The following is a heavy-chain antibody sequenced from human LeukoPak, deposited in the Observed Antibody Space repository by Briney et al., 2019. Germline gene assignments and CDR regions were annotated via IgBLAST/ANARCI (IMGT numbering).Heavy chain of an antibody. CDR2: INHSGGT. CDR3: ARGRIFGYNKVGRGNNWFDP. CDR1: GGSFRDYY. Sequence: PSGTLSLTCAVYGGSFRDYYWSWIRQAPGKGLEFIGEINHSGGTKYNPSLKSRLTISEDTSKNQFSLKLTSVTAADTAVYYCARGRIFGYNKVGRGNNWFDPWGQGTLVTVSS. D-gene: IGHD5-24*01. J-gene: IGHJ5*02. V-gene: IGHV4-34*01.